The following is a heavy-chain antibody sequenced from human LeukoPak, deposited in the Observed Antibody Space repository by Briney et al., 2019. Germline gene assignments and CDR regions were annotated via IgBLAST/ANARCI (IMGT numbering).Heavy chain of an antibody. CDR2: INHSGST. J-gene: IGHJ4*02. Sequence: SDTLSLTCAGYGVSFSGYYLSWIRQPPGKGLEWIGEINHSGSTNYNTSLKSRVPISVDTSKNQFSLKLSSVTAADTAVYYCARGRQWLVLSGVTYFDYWGQGTLVTASS. V-gene: IGHV4-34*01. CDR1: GVSFSGYY. CDR3: ARGRQWLVLSGVTYFDY. D-gene: IGHD6-19*01.